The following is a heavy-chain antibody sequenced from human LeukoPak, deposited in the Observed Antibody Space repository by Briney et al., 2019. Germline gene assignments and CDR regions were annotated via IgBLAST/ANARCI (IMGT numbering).Heavy chain of an antibody. CDR1: GGSISSYY. CDR3: ARAYSSGWYFDY. J-gene: IGHJ4*02. CDR2: IYDSGST. Sequence: SETLSLTCTVSGGSISSYYWSWIRQPPGKGLEWIGYIYDSGSTNYNPSLKSRVTISVDKSKNQFSLKLSSVTAADTAVYYCARAYSSGWYFDYWGQGTLVTVSS. V-gene: IGHV4-59*12. D-gene: IGHD6-19*01.